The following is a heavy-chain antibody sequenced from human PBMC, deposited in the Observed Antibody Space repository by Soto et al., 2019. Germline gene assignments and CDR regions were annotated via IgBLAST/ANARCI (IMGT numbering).Heavy chain of an antibody. CDR1: GFTFSSYG. CDR2: ISYDGSNK. J-gene: IGHJ4*02. V-gene: IGHV3-30*18. D-gene: IGHD4-17*01. Sequence: QVQLVESGGGVVQPGRSLRLSCAASGFTFSSYGMHWVRQAPGKGLEWVAVISYDGSNKYYADSVKGRFTISRDNSKNTLYLQMNSLRAEDTAVYYCVKVYGGAKSPAGYWGQGTLVTVSS. CDR3: VKVYGGAKSPAGY.